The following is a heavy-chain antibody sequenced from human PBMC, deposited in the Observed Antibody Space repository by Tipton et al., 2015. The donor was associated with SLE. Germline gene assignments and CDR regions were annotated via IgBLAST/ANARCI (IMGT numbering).Heavy chain of an antibody. V-gene: IGHV4-34*01. CDR2: INHSGST. CDR1: GGSFSGYY. D-gene: IGHD2-2*01. CDR3: AREEDDYQTGY. J-gene: IGHJ4*02. Sequence: TLSLTCAVYGGSFSGYYWSWIRQPPGKGLERIGEINHSGSTNYNPSLKSRVTISVDTSKNQFSLKLSSVTAADTAVYYCAREEDDYQTGYWGQGTLVTVSS.